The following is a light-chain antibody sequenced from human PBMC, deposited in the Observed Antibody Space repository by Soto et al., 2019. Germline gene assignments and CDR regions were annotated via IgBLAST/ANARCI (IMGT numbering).Light chain of an antibody. CDR2: GAY. Sequence: ENVLTQSPGTLSLSPGERATLSCRASQSVSNNYVAWYQQKPGQAPRLLIYGAYNRATGIPDRISGSGSGTDFTLTISRLEPEDFAVYHCQQYGSLPLTFGQGTKLEIK. CDR3: QQYGSLPLT. V-gene: IGKV3-20*01. J-gene: IGKJ2*01. CDR1: QSVSNNY.